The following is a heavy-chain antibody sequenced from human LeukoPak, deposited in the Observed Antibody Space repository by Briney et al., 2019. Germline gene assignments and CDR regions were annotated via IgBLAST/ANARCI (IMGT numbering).Heavy chain of an antibody. Sequence: GGSLRLSCAASGFTFSSYEMNWVRQAPGKGLEWVSYISSSGSTIYYADFVKGRFTISRDNAKNSLYLQMNSLRAEDTAVYYCARELAVATTGGDYWGQGTLVTVSS. J-gene: IGHJ4*02. V-gene: IGHV3-48*03. CDR3: ARELAVATTGGDY. CDR2: ISSSGSTI. CDR1: GFTFSSYE. D-gene: IGHD6-19*01.